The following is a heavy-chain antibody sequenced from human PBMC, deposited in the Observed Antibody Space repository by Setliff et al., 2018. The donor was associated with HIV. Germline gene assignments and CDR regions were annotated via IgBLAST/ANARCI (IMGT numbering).Heavy chain of an antibody. J-gene: IGHJ6*03. CDR1: GGSFRGYF. V-gene: IGHV4-34*01. CDR3: ARGSVFWDRGNHYQYMDV. CDR2: INHRGST. Sequence: SETLSLTCAIYGGSFRGYFWIWIRQPPGKGLEWIGEINHRGSTNYNSSLKSRVTIGVDTSKNQFSLNLSAVTAADTAVYYCARGSVFWDRGNHYQYMDVWATGTTVTSP. D-gene: IGHD3-10*01.